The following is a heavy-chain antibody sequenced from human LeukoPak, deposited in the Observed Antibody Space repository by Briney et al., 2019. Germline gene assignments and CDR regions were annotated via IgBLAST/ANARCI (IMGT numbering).Heavy chain of an antibody. CDR2: VTPIFGTA. CDR1: GGTFSRFT. V-gene: IGHV1-69*13. Sequence: SVKVSCKASGGTFSRFTISWVRQAPGQGFEWMGGVTPIFGTANFAQRFQGRVSITADESTSTAYMELSSLRSEDTAVYYCARDGMFGELLLAYWGQGTLVTVSS. J-gene: IGHJ4*02. CDR3: ARDGMFGELLLAY. D-gene: IGHD3-10*02.